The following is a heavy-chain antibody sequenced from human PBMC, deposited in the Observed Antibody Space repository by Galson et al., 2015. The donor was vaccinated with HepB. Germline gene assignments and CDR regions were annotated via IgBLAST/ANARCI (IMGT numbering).Heavy chain of an antibody. CDR2: VSWNSGRI. J-gene: IGHJ4*02. D-gene: IGHD1-26*01. CDR3: VKDLGPLEWELRSASFDY. CDR1: GFSFDDYA. Sequence: SLRLSCAASGFSFDDYAMHWVRQVPGKGLEWVSGVSWNSGRIGYADSVKGRFTISRDNAKKSLYLQMNTLSTEDTALYYCVKDLGPLEWELRSASFDYWGQGTLVTVSS. V-gene: IGHV3-9*01.